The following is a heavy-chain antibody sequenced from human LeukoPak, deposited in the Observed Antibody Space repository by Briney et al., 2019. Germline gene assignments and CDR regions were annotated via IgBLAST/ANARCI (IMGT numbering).Heavy chain of an antibody. J-gene: IGHJ4*02. CDR3: ARDGSPYYDSSGTETDY. CDR2: INPSGGST. CDR1: GYTFTSYY. D-gene: IGHD3-22*01. Sequence: ASVKVSCKASGYTFTSYYMHWVRQAPEQGLEWMGIINPSGGSTSYAQKFQGRVTMTRDTSTSTVYMELSSLRSEDTAVYYCARDGSPYYDSSGTETDYWGQGTLVTVSS. V-gene: IGHV1-46*01.